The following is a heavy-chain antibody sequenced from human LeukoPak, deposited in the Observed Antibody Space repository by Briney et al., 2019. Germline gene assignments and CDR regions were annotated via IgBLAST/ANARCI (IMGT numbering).Heavy chain of an antibody. V-gene: IGHV1-18*04. CDR2: ISAYNGNT. CDR1: GYTFTSYG. Sequence: ASVKVSCKASGYTFTSYGISWVRQAPGQGLERMGWISAYNGNTNYAQKLQGRVTMTTDTSTSTAYMELRSLRSDDTAVYYCARDRSSGWPGPYYYYGMDVWGKGTTVTVSS. CDR3: ARDRSSGWPGPYYYYGMDV. D-gene: IGHD6-25*01. J-gene: IGHJ6*04.